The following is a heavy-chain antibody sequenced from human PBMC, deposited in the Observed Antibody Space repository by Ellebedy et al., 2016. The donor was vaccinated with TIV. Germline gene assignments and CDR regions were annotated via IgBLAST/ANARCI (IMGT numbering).Heavy chain of an antibody. CDR1: GFTFSSYA. Sequence: GESLKISXAASGFTFSSYAMHWVRQAPGKGLEWVAVISYDGSNKYYADSVKGRLTISRDNSKNTLYLQMNSLRAEDTAVYYCARDMIHSGYDLDYYGMDVWGQGTTVTVSS. J-gene: IGHJ6*02. D-gene: IGHD5-12*01. CDR2: ISYDGSNK. V-gene: IGHV3-30*04. CDR3: ARDMIHSGYDLDYYGMDV.